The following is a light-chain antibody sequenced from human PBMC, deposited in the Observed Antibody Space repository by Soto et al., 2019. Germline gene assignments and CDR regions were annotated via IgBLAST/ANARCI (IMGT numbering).Light chain of an antibody. CDR2: GAS. J-gene: IGKJ3*01. CDR3: QQYGRSPFT. Sequence: EIVLTQSPGTLSLSPGERATLSCRASQSVSSNNLAWYQQRPGQAPRVVIYGASTRATGIPERFSGSGSGTDFTLTISRLEPEDFAVYYCQQYGRSPFTFGXGT. CDR1: QSVSSNN. V-gene: IGKV3-20*01.